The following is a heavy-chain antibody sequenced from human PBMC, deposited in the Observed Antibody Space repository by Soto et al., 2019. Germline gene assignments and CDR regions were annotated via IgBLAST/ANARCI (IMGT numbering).Heavy chain of an antibody. CDR3: ATMKRARLDS. V-gene: IGHV1-69*06. D-gene: IGHD6-25*01. CDR1: GIMSSGYG. J-gene: IGHJ4*02. CDR2: INPTLDST. Sequence: QEQVVQSGPAMKEPGSSVKVSCRASGIMSSGYGFSWVRQAPGQGLQWVVVINPTLDSTHYPQNLQGRVSITVDKSTDTAYLEVTSLRLEDTAIYFCATMKRARLDSWGRGTVVTVSS.